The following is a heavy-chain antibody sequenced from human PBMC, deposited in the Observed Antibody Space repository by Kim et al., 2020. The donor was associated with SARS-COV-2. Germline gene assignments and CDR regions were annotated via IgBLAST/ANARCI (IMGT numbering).Heavy chain of an antibody. V-gene: IGHV3-21*01. CDR2: ISSSSSYI. J-gene: IGHJ4*02. Sequence: GGSLRLSCAASGFTFSSYSMNWVRQAPGNGLEWVSSISSSSSYIYYADSVKGRFTISRDNAKNSLYLQMNSLRAEDTAVYYCATIPGRGGYSYGFEEVWGQGTLVTLSS. D-gene: IGHD5-18*01. CDR1: GFTFSSYS. CDR3: ATIPGRGGYSYGFEEV.